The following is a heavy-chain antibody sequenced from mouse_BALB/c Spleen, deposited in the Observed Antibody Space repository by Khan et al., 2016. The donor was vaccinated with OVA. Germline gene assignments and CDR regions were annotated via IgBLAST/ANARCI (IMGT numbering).Heavy chain of an antibody. CDR3: ARGDDYCGYFDY. V-gene: IGHV1-81*01. J-gene: IGHJ2*01. Sequence: QVQLKQSGPELVKPGASVKMSCKASGYTFTYYVITWVKQRTGQGLEWIGEIYAGSDNTYYNERVKGKATLTGDKSHNTPPLQLNSLTSEDSAIYFCARGDDYCGYFDYWGPGTTLTVSS. CDR2: IYAGSDNT. CDR1: GYTFTYYV. D-gene: IGHD2-3*01.